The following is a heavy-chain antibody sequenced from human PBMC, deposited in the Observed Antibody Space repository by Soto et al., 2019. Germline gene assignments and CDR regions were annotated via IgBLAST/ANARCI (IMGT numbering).Heavy chain of an antibody. J-gene: IGHJ4*02. CDR2: IGRTGDT. Sequence: EVQLVESGGGLVQPGGSLRLSCAASGFTFSDYDMHWVRQVTGKGLEWVSGIGRTGDTYYTGSVRGRFTNSRENAKNSLYLQMISLRAEDTAVYYCARDLGYSYGRPLDSWGQGTLVTVSS. V-gene: IGHV3-13*01. CDR3: ARDLGYSYGRPLDS. D-gene: IGHD5-18*01. CDR1: GFTFSDYD.